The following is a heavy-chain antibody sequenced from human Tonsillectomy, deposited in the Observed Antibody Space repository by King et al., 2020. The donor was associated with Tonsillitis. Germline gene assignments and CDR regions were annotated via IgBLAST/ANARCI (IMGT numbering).Heavy chain of an antibody. D-gene: IGHD3-3*01. CDR1: GFTFSSYG. V-gene: IGHV3-30*18. CDR2: ISYDGSNK. J-gene: IGHJ4*02. CDR3: ANAQVRWVVSLIDY. Sequence: VQLVESGGGVVQPGRSLRLSCAASGFTFSSYGMHWVRQAPGKGLEWVAVISYDGSNKYYADSVKGRFTISRDNSKNTLYPQMNSLRAEDTVVYYCANAQVRWVVSLIDYWGPATLVTVSS.